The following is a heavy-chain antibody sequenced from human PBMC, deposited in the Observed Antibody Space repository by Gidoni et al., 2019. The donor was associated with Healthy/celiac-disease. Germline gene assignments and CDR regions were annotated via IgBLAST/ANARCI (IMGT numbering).Heavy chain of an antibody. CDR2: INHSGST. CDR1: GGSFSGYC. Sequence: QVQLQQWGAGLLKPSETLSLTCAVYGGSFSGYCWSWLRQPPGKGLEWIGEINHSGSTNYNPSLKSRVTISVDTSKNQFSLKLSSVTAADTAVYYCARGNRYCSGGSCYRFDYWGQGTLVTVSS. CDR3: ARGNRYCSGGSCYRFDY. J-gene: IGHJ4*02. D-gene: IGHD2-15*01. V-gene: IGHV4-34*01.